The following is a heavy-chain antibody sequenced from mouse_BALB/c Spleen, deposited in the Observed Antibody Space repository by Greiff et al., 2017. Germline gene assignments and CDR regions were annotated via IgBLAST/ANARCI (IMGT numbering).Heavy chain of an antibody. CDR3: ARGNSLLRLVYAMDY. D-gene: IGHD1-2*01. CDR2: ISNGGGST. Sequence: EVQGVESGGGLVQPGGSLKLSCAASGFTFSSYTMSWVRQTPEKRLEWVAYISNGGGSTYYPDTVQGRFTISRDNAKNTLYLQMSSLKSEDTAMYYCARGNSLLRLVYAMDYWVQGTSVTVSS. V-gene: IGHV5-12-2*01. CDR1: GFTFSSYT. J-gene: IGHJ4*01.